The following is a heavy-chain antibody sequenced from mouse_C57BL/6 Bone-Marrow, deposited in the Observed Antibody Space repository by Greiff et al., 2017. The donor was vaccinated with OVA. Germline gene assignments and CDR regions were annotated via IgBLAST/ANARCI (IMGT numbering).Heavy chain of an antibody. CDR2: INPNNGGT. V-gene: IGHV1-26*01. D-gene: IGHD1-1*01. CDR1: GYTFTDYY. Sequence: EVQLQQSGPELVKPGASVKISCKASGYTFTDYYMNWVKQSHGKSLEWIGAINPNNGGTSYNQKFKGKATLTVDKSSSTAYMELRSLTSEDSAVYYCARLLITTPYFDYWGQGTTLTVSS. J-gene: IGHJ2*01. CDR3: ARLLITTPYFDY.